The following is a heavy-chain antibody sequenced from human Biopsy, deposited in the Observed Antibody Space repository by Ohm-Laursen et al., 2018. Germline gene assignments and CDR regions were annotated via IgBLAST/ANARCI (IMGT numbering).Heavy chain of an antibody. Sequence: SLRLPCAASGFTFSRHGMHWVRQAPGKGLEWVAVIWSDGNNKYYADSVKGRFTISRDTSRNTLYMQMNSLRVEDTALYYCARDAEEFDSSGPRFDYWGQGTLVTVSS. CDR3: ARDAEEFDSSGPRFDY. D-gene: IGHD3-22*01. CDR1: GFTFSRHG. V-gene: IGHV3-33*01. J-gene: IGHJ4*02. CDR2: IWSDGNNK.